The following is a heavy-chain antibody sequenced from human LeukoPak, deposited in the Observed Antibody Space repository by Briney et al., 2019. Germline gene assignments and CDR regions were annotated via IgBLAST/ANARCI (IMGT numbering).Heavy chain of an antibody. Sequence: GASMKVSCKASGYTFSSYYMHCVRQAPGQGLEWMGIINPSGGSTSYAQKFQGRVTMTRDTSTSTVYMELSSLRSEDTAVYYCARATVVTGYDYWGQGTLVTVSS. J-gene: IGHJ4*02. CDR3: ARATVVTGYDY. D-gene: IGHD4-23*01. CDR1: GYTFSSYY. CDR2: INPSGGST. V-gene: IGHV1-46*01.